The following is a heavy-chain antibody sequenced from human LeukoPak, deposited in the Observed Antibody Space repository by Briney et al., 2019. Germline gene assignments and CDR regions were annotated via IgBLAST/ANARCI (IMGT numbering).Heavy chain of an antibody. J-gene: IGHJ5*02. V-gene: IGHV3-23*01. D-gene: IGHD2-21*01. CDR1: GFTFSSYA. CDR3: AKDRDSPGFNWFDP. CDR2: ITGRGHST. Sequence: GGSLRLSCAASGFTFSSYAMNWVRQAPGKGLEWVSTITGRGHSTYYADSVKGRFTISRDNSKNTLYLQMNSLRVEDTAVYYCAKDRDSPGFNWFDPWGQETLVTVSS.